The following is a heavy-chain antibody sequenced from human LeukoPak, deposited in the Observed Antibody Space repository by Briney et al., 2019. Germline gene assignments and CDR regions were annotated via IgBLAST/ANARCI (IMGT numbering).Heavy chain of an antibody. Sequence: SGGSLRLSCAASGFTFNNYALSWVRQAPGKGLEWVSAISGIGNAIFYADSVKGRFTISRDSSKNTLSLQMASLRAEDTAVYYCARHLATSGSYPLDYWGQGALVTVSS. J-gene: IGHJ4*02. D-gene: IGHD2-15*01. CDR3: ARHLATSGSYPLDY. V-gene: IGHV3-23*01. CDR1: GFTFNNYA. CDR2: ISGIGNAI.